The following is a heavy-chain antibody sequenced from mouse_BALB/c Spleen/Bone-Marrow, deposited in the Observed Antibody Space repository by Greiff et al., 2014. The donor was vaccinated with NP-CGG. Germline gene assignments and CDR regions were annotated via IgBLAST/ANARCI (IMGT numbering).Heavy chain of an antibody. J-gene: IGHJ2*01. CDR1: GYTFTSYW. V-gene: IGHV1-55*01. CDR2: IYPGSDST. CDR3: AREKDWVFDY. Sequence: VQRVESGAELVKPGTSVKMSCKASGYTFTSYWMHWVKQRPGQGLEWIGDIYPGSDSTNYNEKFKSKATLTVDPSSSTAYMRLSSLTSEDSAVYYCAREKDWVFDYWGQGTTLTVSS. D-gene: IGHD4-1*01.